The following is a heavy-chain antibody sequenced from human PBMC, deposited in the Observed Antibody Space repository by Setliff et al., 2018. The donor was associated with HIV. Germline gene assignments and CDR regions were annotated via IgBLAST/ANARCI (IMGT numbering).Heavy chain of an antibody. J-gene: IGHJ4*02. CDR3: AREVDYYDSSRCLLLYYFDS. CDR2: MYYSGST. CDR1: NGSISSHY. V-gene: IGHV4-59*11. Sequence: PSETLSLTCTVSNGSISSHYWSWIRQPPGKGLEWIGNMYYSGSTNYNPSLKSRVTISVDRSQNHFSLKLSSVTAADTAVYYCAREVDYYDSSRCLLLYYFDSWGQGTLVTVSS. D-gene: IGHD3-22*01.